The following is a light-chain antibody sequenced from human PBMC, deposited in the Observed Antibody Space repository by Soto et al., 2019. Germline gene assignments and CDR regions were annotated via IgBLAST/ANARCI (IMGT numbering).Light chain of an antibody. Sequence: DMAMTQSPSSLSASVGDRVTITCRASQSISNYLNWYQHKPGKVPKLLIYAAPSLQSGVPTRFSGSGSGTDFTLTINSLQPEDFATYYCQQSYGTPLTFGGGTKIEIK. CDR1: QSISNY. V-gene: IGKV1-39*01. CDR2: AAP. CDR3: QQSYGTPLT. J-gene: IGKJ4*01.